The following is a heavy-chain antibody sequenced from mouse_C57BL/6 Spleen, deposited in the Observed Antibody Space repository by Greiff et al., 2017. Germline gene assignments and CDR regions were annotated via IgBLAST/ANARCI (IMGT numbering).Heavy chain of an antibody. V-gene: IGHV1-81*01. D-gene: IGHD1-1*01. Sequence: QVQLQQSGAELARPGASVKLSCKASGYTFTSYGISWVKQRTGQGLEWIGEIYPRSGNTYYNEKFKGKATLTADKSSSTAYMELRSLTSEDSAVYSCARRDLEISYYGSTYDYWGQGTTLTVSS. CDR2: IYPRSGNT. CDR3: ARRDLEISYYGSTYDY. CDR1: GYTFTSYG. J-gene: IGHJ2*01.